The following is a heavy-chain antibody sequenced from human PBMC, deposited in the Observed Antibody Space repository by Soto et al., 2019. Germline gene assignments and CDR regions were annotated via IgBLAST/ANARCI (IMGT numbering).Heavy chain of an antibody. Sequence: GAAVKVSCKASGYTFTSYYMHWGRQAPGQGLEWMGIINPSDGSTSYAQKFQGRVTMTRDTSTSTVYMELSSLRSEDTAVYYCALTYYYDSSGYRSGYFAYSGQGTLVTVSS. D-gene: IGHD3-22*01. CDR3: ALTYYYDSSGYRSGYFAY. J-gene: IGHJ4*02. V-gene: IGHV1-46*01. CDR1: GYTFTSYY. CDR2: INPSDGST.